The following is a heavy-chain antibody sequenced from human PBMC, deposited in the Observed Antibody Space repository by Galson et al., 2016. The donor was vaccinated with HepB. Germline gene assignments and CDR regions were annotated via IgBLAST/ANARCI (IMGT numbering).Heavy chain of an antibody. CDR1: GYTFTDYY. D-gene: IGHD1-1*01. CDR2: INPNPGRT. V-gene: IGHV1-2*02. Sequence: SVKVSCKASGYTFTDYYMHWVRQAPGQGLEWMGWINPNPGRTKYAQKFQGRVTMTRDSSISTAYMELTRLTSDDTAIYYCARVQSNWNAHWGPGTLVTVSS. CDR3: ARVQSNWNAH. J-gene: IGHJ1*01.